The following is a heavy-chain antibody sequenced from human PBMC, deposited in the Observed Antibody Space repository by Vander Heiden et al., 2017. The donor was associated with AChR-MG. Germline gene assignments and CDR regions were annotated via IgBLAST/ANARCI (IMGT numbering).Heavy chain of an antibody. CDR1: GFTFNTYA. CDR3: EGNYGDYVRAFDI. V-gene: IGHV3-23*01. Sequence: EGQLLESGGGLVQPGGSLRLSCAASGFTFNTYAMSWVGQAPGKGLEWVSAISGSGGRTYYADSVRGRFTISRDNSKNTLYLEMHSLRAEDTAIYYCEGNYGDYVRAFDIWGQGTMVIVSS. CDR2: ISGSGGRT. J-gene: IGHJ3*02. D-gene: IGHD4-17*01.